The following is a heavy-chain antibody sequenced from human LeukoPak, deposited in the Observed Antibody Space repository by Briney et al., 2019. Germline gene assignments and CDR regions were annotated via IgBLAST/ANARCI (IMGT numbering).Heavy chain of an antibody. CDR2: INHSGST. V-gene: IGHV4-34*01. J-gene: IGHJ4*02. CDR1: GGSFTDYF. CDR3: AKDSRSVVAATD. Sequence: SETLSLTCAVYGGSFTDYFLSWIRQPPGKGLEWLGEINHSGSTNYNPSLKSRVTISMDSSKNQFSLKLSSVTAADTAVYYCAKDSRSVVAATDWGQGTLVTVSS. D-gene: IGHD2-15*01.